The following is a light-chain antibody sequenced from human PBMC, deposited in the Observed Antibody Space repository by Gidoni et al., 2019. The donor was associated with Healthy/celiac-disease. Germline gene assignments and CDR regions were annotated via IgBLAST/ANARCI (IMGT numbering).Light chain of an antibody. Sequence: EIVLTKSPGTLSLSPGESATLSCRASQSVSSSYLAWYQQKPGQDPRLLIYGASSRATGIPDRFSGSGSGTDFTLTISRLEPEDFAVYYCQQYGSSVWTFGQGTKVEIK. V-gene: IGKV3-20*01. CDR2: GAS. CDR3: QQYGSSVWT. J-gene: IGKJ1*01. CDR1: QSVSSSY.